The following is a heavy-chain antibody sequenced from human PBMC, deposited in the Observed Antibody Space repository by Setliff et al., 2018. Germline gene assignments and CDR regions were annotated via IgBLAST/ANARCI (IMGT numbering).Heavy chain of an antibody. V-gene: IGHV4-30-4*08. CDR2: IYHSGSA. D-gene: IGHD3-22*01. J-gene: IGHJ4*02. CDR1: GDSISSGDYF. Sequence: SETLSLTCTVSGDSISSGDYFWSWIRQPPGKGLEWIAYIYHSGSAYYSPSLKGRVTMFVDTSKNQFSLMLYSVTAADTAIYYCARYDSSGYSENYYFDYWGQGTLVTVSS. CDR3: ARYDSSGYSENYYFDY.